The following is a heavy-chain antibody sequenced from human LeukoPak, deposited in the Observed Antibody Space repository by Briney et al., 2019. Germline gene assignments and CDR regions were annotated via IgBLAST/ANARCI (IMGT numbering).Heavy chain of an antibody. CDR3: ARDPTRPRIAAAADDDAFDI. V-gene: IGHV4-30-4*01. CDR1: GGSISSGGYY. D-gene: IGHD6-13*01. Sequence: SETLSLTCTVSGGSISSGGYYWSWIRQPPGKGLEWIGYIYYSGSTYYNPSLKSRVTISVDTSKNQFSLKLSSVTAADTAVYYCARDPTRPRIAAAADDDAFDIWGRGTMVTVSS. CDR2: IYYSGST. J-gene: IGHJ3*02.